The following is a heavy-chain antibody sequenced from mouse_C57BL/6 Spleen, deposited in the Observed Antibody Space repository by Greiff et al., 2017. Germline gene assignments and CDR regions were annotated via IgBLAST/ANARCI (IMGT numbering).Heavy chain of an antibody. V-gene: IGHV1-26*01. CDR2: INPNNGGT. Sequence: EVQLQQSGPELVKPGASVKISCKASGYTFTDYYMNWVKQSHGKSLEWIGDINPNNGGTSYNQKFKGKATLTVDKSSSTAYMELRSLTSEDSAVYYCARGRWLQRGYFDYWGQGTTLTVSS. CDR3: ARGRWLQRGYFDY. D-gene: IGHD2-3*01. J-gene: IGHJ2*01. CDR1: GYTFTDYY.